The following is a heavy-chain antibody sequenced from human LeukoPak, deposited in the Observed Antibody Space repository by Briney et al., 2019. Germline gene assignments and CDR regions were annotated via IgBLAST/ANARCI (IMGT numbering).Heavy chain of an antibody. CDR2: IIPILGIA. D-gene: IGHD2-15*01. CDR3: ARGYCSGGSCYYFDY. J-gene: IGHJ4*02. Sequence: SVKVSCKASGGTFSSYTISWARQAPGQGLEWMGRIIPILGIANYAQKFQGRVTITADKSTSTAYMELSSLRSEDTAVYYCARGYCSGGSCYYFDYWGQGTLVTVSS. V-gene: IGHV1-69*02. CDR1: GGTFSSYT.